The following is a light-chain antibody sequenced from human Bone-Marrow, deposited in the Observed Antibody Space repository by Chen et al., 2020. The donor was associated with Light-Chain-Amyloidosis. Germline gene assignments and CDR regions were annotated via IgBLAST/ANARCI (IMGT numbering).Light chain of an antibody. Sequence: YELTQPPSVPVSPGQTARFTCSGDDLPTKYAYWYQQEPGQAPVLVIHRDTERPSGISERFSGSSSGTTATLTISGVQAEDEADYHCQSADSSGTYEVIFGGGTKLTVL. V-gene: IGLV3-25*03. CDR3: QSADSSGTYEVI. J-gene: IGLJ2*01. CDR1: DLPTKY. CDR2: RDT.